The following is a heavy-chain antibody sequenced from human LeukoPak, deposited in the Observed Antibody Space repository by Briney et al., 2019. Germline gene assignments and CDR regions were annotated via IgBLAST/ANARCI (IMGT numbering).Heavy chain of an antibody. CDR1: GYSFTNYA. CDR3: ARDGAGHSYGIDY. V-gene: IGHV1-18*01. J-gene: IGHJ4*02. D-gene: IGHD5-18*01. Sequence: GASVKLSCKASGYSFTNYAITWVRQAPGQGLEWMGWISAYNGNTKYAQNLQDRIAMSTDTSTSTAYMEVRSLRSDDTAVYYCARDGAGHSYGIDYWGQGTLVTVSS. CDR2: ISAYNGNT.